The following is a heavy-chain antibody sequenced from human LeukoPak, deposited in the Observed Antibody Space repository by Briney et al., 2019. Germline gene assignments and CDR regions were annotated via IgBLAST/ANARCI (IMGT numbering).Heavy chain of an antibody. Sequence: GGSLRLSCAASGFTFSSYWMHWVRQAPGKGLVWVARINSDGSSTSYADSVKGRFTISRGNSKNTLYLQMNSLRAEDTAVYYCARGPSGYHNTGGQGTLVTVSS. CDR2: INSDGSST. V-gene: IGHV3-74*01. CDR1: GFTFSSYW. CDR3: ARGPSGYHNT. J-gene: IGHJ4*02. D-gene: IGHD5-12*01.